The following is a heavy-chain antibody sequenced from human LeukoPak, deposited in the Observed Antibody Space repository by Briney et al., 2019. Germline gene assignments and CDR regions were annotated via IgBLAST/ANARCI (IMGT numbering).Heavy chain of an antibody. J-gene: IGHJ4*02. CDR3: AADSSGYYYGPY. D-gene: IGHD3-22*01. CDR1: GDSISSTSYY. CDR2: IYYSGNT. Sequence: SQTLSLTCTVSGDSISSTSYYWGWIRQPPGKGLEWIGSIYYSGNTYYSPSLKSRVTISVDTSKNQFSLKLSSVTAADTAVYYCAADSSGYYYGPYWGQGTLVTLSS. V-gene: IGHV4-39*01.